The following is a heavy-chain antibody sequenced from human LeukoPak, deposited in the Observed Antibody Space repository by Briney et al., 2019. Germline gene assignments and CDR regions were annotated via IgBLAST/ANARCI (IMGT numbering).Heavy chain of an antibody. CDR2: IYYSGST. D-gene: IGHD2-15*01. J-gene: IGHJ3*02. CDR3: ARAPRYCSGGSCYAFYAFDI. Sequence: SETLSLTCTVSGGSVSSGSYYWSWIRQPPGKGLEWIGYIYYSGSTNYNPSLKSRVTISVDTSKNQFSLKLSSVTAADTAVYYCARAPRYCSGGSCYAFYAFDIWGHGTMVTVSS. V-gene: IGHV4-61*01. CDR1: GGSVSSGSYY.